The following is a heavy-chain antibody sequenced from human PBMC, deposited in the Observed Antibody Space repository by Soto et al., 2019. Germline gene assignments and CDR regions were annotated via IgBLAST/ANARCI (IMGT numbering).Heavy chain of an antibody. CDR1: GFTVSSNY. D-gene: IGHD3-22*01. CDR2: IYSGGST. J-gene: IGHJ4*02. Sequence: VGSLRLSCAASGFTVSSNYMSWVRQAPGKGLEWVSVIYSGGSTYYADSVKGRFTISRDNSKNTLYLQMNSLRAEDTAVYYCARDRDSSGYYSVNWGQGTLVTVSS. CDR3: ARDRDSSGYYSVN. V-gene: IGHV3-53*01.